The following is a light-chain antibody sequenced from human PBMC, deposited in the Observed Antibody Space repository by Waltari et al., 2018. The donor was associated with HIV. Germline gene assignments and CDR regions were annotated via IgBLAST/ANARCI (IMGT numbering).Light chain of an antibody. CDR2: EVT. CDR1: SSDIGNSNL. V-gene: IGLV2-23*02. Sequence: QSALTQPASVSGSPGQSISISCTEASSDIGNSNLVSWYQHHTGRAPKLLIFEVTMRPSWVSNRFSGSKSGNTASLTISDLQAEDEADYYCCSYASSGTLVVFGGGTRVTVL. CDR3: CSYASSGTLVV. J-gene: IGLJ2*01.